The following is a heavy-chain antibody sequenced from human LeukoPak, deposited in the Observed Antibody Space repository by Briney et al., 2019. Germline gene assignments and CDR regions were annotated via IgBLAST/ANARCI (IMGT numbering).Heavy chain of an antibody. D-gene: IGHD3-16*01. CDR1: GYTFTGYY. CDR2: INPNSGGT. Sequence: ASVKVSCKASGYTFTGYYMHWVRQAPGQGLEWMGWINPNSGGTNYAQKFQGRVTMTRDTSISTAYMELSGLRSDDTAVYYCARVRVMITFGGVVQGAFDIWGQGTMVTVSS. J-gene: IGHJ3*02. V-gene: IGHV1-2*02. CDR3: ARVRVMITFGGVVQGAFDI.